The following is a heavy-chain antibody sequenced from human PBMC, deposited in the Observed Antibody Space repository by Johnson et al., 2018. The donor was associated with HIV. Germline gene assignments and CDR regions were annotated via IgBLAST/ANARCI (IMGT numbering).Heavy chain of an antibody. CDR1: GFTFSDAW. Sequence: VQLVESGGGVVRPGGSLRLSCAVSGFTFSDAWMSWVRQAPGKGLEWVGRIKRKSDGETTDYAAPVKGSPTISRDASQTTLYLQMNSLKTEDTAVYYCAKGPNGQLDDAFHIWGQGTMVTVSS. CDR2: IKRKSDGETT. V-gene: IGHV3-15*01. J-gene: IGHJ3*02. D-gene: IGHD6-6*01. CDR3: AKGPNGQLDDAFHI.